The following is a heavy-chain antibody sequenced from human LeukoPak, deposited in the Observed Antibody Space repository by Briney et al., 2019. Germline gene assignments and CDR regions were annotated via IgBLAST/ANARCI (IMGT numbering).Heavy chain of an antibody. CDR2: IRYDGSNK. V-gene: IGHV3-30*02. CDR1: GFAFNNYA. D-gene: IGHD5-18*01. Sequence: LSGGSLRLSCAASGFAFNNYAMNWVRQAPGKGLEWVAFIRYDGSNKYYADSVKGRFTISRDNSMNTLYLQMNSLRAEDTAVYYCAKVGIGSRDGYFDYWGQGTLVTVSS. CDR3: AKVGIGSRDGYFDY. J-gene: IGHJ4*02.